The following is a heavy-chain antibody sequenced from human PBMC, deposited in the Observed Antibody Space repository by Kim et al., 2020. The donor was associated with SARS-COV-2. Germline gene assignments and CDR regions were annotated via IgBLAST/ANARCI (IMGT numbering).Heavy chain of an antibody. V-gene: IGHV4-61*07. Sequence: NPASKSRVTISVDTSKNQFSLKLSSVTAADTAVYYCARLYDILTGDFDYWGQGTLVTVSS. CDR3: ARLYDILTGDFDY. J-gene: IGHJ4*02. D-gene: IGHD3-9*01.